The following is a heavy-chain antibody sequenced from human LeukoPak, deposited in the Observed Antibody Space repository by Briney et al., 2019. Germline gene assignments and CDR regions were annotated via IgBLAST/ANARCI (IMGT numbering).Heavy chain of an antibody. Sequence: GGSLRLSCAASGFTFSNTWMSWVRQAPGKGLEWVGRIKSKTDGGTTDYAAPVKGRFTISRDDSKNTLYLQMNSLKTEDTAVYYCTSENYDILTGYPDAFDIWGQGTMVTVSS. D-gene: IGHD3-9*01. CDR3: TSENYDILTGYPDAFDI. J-gene: IGHJ3*02. V-gene: IGHV3-15*01. CDR2: IKSKTDGGTT. CDR1: GFTFSNTW.